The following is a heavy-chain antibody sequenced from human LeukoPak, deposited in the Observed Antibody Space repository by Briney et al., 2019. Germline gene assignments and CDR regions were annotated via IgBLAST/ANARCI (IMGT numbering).Heavy chain of an antibody. Sequence: GASVKVSCKASGGTFSSHAISWVRQAPGQGLEWMGRIIPILGIANYAQKFQGRVTITADKFTSTAYMELSSLRSEDTAVYYCARSDLQEFGELPHTFDYWGQGTLVTVSS. CDR2: IIPILGIA. D-gene: IGHD3-10*01. V-gene: IGHV1-69*04. CDR1: GGTFSSHA. J-gene: IGHJ4*02. CDR3: ARSDLQEFGELPHTFDY.